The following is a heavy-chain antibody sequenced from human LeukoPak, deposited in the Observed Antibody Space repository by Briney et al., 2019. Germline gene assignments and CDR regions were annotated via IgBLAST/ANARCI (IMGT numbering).Heavy chain of an antibody. CDR1: GGSLSNYY. V-gene: IGHV4-4*07. CDR2: VYTSGAT. Sequence: SETLSLTCTASGGSLSNYYWSWIRQSAGKGLEWIGRVYTSGATNYNPSLKSRVTMSVDTSKNQFSLKVDSVTAADTAVYYCGRTGIGSSYYYGMDVWGQGTTVIVSS. CDR3: GRTGIGSSYYYGMDV. D-gene: IGHD6-6*01. J-gene: IGHJ6*02.